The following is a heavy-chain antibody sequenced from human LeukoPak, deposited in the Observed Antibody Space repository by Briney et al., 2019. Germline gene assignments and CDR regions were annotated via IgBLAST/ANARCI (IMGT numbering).Heavy chain of an antibody. CDR3: AKVKSGSYYFDY. D-gene: IGHD1-26*01. Sequence: GGSLRLYCAASGFTFSSYAMSWVRQAPGKGLEWVSAISGSGGSTYYADSVKGRFTISRDNSKSTLYLQMNSLRAEDTAVYYCAKVKSGSYYFDYWGQGTLVTVSS. V-gene: IGHV3-23*01. CDR2: ISGSGGST. CDR1: GFTFSSYA. J-gene: IGHJ4*02.